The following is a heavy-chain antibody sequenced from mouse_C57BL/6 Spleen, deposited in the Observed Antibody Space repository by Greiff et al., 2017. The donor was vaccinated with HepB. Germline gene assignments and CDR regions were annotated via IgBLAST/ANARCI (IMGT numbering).Heavy chain of an antibody. CDR2: IDPSDSET. D-gene: IGHD4-1*01. Sequence: QVQLQQPGAELVRPGSSVKLSCKASGYTFTSYWMHWVKQRPIQSLEWIGNIDPSDSETHYTQKVKDKATLTVDKSSSTAYLQLSSLTSEDSAVYYCARNGSHYCAMDYWGQGTSVTVSS. J-gene: IGHJ4*01. CDR3: ARNGSHYCAMDY. V-gene: IGHV1-52*01. CDR1: GYTFTSYW.